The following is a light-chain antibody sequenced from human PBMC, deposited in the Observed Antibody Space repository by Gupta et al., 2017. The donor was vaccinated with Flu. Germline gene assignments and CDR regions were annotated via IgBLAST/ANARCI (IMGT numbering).Light chain of an antibody. Sequence: SLGERATINCKSSQSLLFSHNNKNYVAWYQQKPGQPPKLLIYWASTRDSGVPDRFSGSGSGTDFTLTISSLQAEDVAVYYCQQYYSTPWTFGQVTKVEIK. J-gene: IGKJ1*01. CDR2: WAS. V-gene: IGKV4-1*01. CDR1: QSLLFSHNNKNY. CDR3: QQYYSTPWT.